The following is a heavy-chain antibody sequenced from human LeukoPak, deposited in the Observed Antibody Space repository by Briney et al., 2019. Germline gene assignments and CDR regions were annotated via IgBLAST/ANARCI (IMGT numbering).Heavy chain of an antibody. J-gene: IGHJ4*02. CDR1: GFLFSNAW. Sequence: PGGSLRLSCAASGFLFSNAWMNWVRQAPGKGLEWVANIKQDGSEKYYVDSVKGRFTISRDNAKNSLYLQMNSLRAEDTAVYYCARGSRYCGGDCFDYWGQGTLVTVSS. V-gene: IGHV3-7*01. D-gene: IGHD2-21*01. CDR3: ARGSRYCGGDCFDY. CDR2: IKQDGSEK.